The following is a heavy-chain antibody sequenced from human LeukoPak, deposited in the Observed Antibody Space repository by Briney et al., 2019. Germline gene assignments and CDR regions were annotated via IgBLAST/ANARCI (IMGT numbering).Heavy chain of an antibody. CDR1: GFTFSSYS. CDR2: ISSSSSYI. J-gene: IGHJ3*02. Sequence: GGSLRLSCAASGFTFSSYSMNWVRQAPGKGLEWVSSISSSSSYIYYADSVKGRFTISRDNAKNSLYLQMNSLRAEDTAVYYCARASGGNSDAFDTWGQGTMVTVSS. V-gene: IGHV3-21*01. D-gene: IGHD4-23*01. CDR3: ARASGGNSDAFDT.